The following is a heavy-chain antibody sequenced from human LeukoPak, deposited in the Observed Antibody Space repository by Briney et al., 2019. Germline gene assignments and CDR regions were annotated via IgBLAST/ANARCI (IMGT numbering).Heavy chain of an antibody. CDR1: GFTFSSYS. D-gene: IGHD6-6*01. CDR3: ARGEAARVDFDY. J-gene: IGHJ4*02. V-gene: IGHV3-21*01. Sequence: GGSLTLSCAASGFTFSSYSMNWVRRAPGKGLEWVSYISSSSSYIYYADSVKGRFTISRDNAKNSLYLQMNSLRAEDTAVYYCARGEAARVDFDYWGQGTLVTVSS. CDR2: ISSSSSYI.